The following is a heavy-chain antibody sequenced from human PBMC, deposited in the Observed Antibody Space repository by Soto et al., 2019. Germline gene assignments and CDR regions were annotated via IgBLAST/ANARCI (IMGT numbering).Heavy chain of an antibody. J-gene: IGHJ3*02. CDR3: ARPGIAVARNAFDI. V-gene: IGHV5-51*01. Sequence: GESLKISCKGSGYSFRNNWITWVRQMPGEGLEWMGIIYPGDSDTRYSPSFQGQVTISADKSTSTAYLQWSSLKASDTAMYYCARPGIAVARNAFDIWGQGTMVTVSS. D-gene: IGHD6-19*01. CDR2: IYPGDSDT. CDR1: GYSFRNNW.